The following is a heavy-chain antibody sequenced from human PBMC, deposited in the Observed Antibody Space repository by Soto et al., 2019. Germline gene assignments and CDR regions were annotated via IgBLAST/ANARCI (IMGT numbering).Heavy chain of an antibody. Sequence: GKGLEWVANIKQDGSEKYYVDSVKGRFTISRDNGKNSLYLQMNSLRAEDTAVYFCARVEWYSSSWYWDFWGQGTLVTVTS. D-gene: IGHD6-13*01. CDR3: ARVEWYSSSWYWDF. J-gene: IGHJ4*02. CDR2: IKQDGSEK. V-gene: IGHV3-7*01.